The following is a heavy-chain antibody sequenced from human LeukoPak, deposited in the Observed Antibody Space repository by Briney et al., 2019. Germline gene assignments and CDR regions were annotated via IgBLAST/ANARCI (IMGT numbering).Heavy chain of an antibody. CDR3: AKDVRAVAGTDFDY. CDR1: GFTFSSYS. V-gene: IGHV3-21*01. CDR2: ISSSSSYI. D-gene: IGHD6-19*01. J-gene: IGHJ4*02. Sequence: GGSLRLSCAASGFTFSSYSMNWVRQAPGKGLEWVSSISSSSSYIYYADSVKGRFTISRDNSKNTLYLQMNSLRAEDTAVYYCAKDVRAVAGTDFDYWGQGTLATVSS.